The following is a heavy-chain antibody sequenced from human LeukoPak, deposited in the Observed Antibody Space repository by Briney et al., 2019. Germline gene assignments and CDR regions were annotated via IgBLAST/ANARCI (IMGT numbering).Heavy chain of an antibody. J-gene: IGHJ4*02. CDR3: AGAGPTSDYGRYYFDY. CDR2: ISSSGSTK. Sequence: PGGSLRLSCAASGFTFSSYEMNWVRQAPGKGLEWVSYISSSGSTKYYADSVKVRFTIATANAKNSLYLQMNSLRAADAAVYYCAGAGPTSDYGRYYFDYWGQGTLVTVSS. D-gene: IGHD4-17*01. V-gene: IGHV3-48*03. CDR1: GFTFSSYE.